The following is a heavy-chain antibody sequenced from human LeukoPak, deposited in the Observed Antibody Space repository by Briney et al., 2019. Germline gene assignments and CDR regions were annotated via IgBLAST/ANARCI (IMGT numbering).Heavy chain of an antibody. D-gene: IGHD3-22*01. Sequence: PSETLSLTCTVSGGSISSYYWSWIRQPPGKGLEWIGYIYYSGSTNYNPSLKSRVTISVDTSKNQFSLKLSSVTAADTAVHYCARVLSSGYSIHFDYWGQGTLVTVSS. CDR2: IYYSGST. CDR1: GGSISSYY. V-gene: IGHV4-59*01. CDR3: ARVLSSGYSIHFDY. J-gene: IGHJ4*02.